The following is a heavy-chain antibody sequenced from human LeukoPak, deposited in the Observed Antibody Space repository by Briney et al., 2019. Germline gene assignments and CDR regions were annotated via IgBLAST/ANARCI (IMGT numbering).Heavy chain of an antibody. CDR2: IYTSGST. Sequence: SETLSLTCTVSGGSISSYYWSWIRQPAGKGLEWIGRIYTSGSTNYNPSLKSRVTMSVDTSKNQLSLKLSSVTAADTAVYYCARDPEYSSSSSAFDIWGQGTMVTVSS. J-gene: IGHJ3*02. V-gene: IGHV4-4*07. CDR3: ARDPEYSSSSSAFDI. CDR1: GGSISSYY. D-gene: IGHD6-6*01.